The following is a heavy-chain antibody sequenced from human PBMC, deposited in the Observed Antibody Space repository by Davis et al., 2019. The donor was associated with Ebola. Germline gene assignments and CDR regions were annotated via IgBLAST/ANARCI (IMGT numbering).Heavy chain of an antibody. CDR2: ISSSSSYI. V-gene: IGHV3-21*01. CDR3: ARTYCGGDCSFDY. J-gene: IGHJ4*02. D-gene: IGHD2-21*01. CDR1: GFTFSSYA. Sequence: GESLKISCAASGFTFSSYAMSWVRQAPGKGLEWVSSISSSSSYIYYADSVKGRFTISRDNAKNSLYLQMNSLRAEDTAVYYCARTYCGGDCSFDYWGQGTLVTVSS.